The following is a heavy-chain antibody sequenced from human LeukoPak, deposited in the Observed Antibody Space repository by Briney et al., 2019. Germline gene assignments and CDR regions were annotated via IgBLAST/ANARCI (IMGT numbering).Heavy chain of an antibody. J-gene: IGHJ4*02. Sequence: GGSLRLSCAASGFTFSNYWMHWVRQAPGKGLEWVSAISGSGGSTYYADSVKGRFTISRDNSKNTLYLQMNSLRAEDTAMYYCARRAGDYSHPYDYWGQGTLVTVSS. CDR1: GFTFSNYW. CDR2: ISGSGGST. V-gene: IGHV3-23*01. CDR3: ARRAGDYSHPYDY. D-gene: IGHD3-22*01.